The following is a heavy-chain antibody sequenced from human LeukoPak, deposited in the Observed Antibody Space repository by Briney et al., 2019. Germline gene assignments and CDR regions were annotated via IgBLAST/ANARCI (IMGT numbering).Heavy chain of an antibody. V-gene: IGHV4-59*01. Sequence: SETLSLTCTVSGGSISSYYWSWIRQPPGKGLEWIGYIYYSGSTNYNPSLKSRVTMSVDTSKNQFSLKLSSVTAADAAVYYRARSIAVAGTDNWFDPWGQGTLVTVSS. D-gene: IGHD6-19*01. CDR1: GGSISSYY. CDR2: IYYSGST. J-gene: IGHJ5*02. CDR3: ARSIAVAGTDNWFDP.